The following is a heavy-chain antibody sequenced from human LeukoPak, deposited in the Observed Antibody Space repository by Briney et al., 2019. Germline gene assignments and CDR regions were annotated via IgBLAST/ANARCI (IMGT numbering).Heavy chain of an antibody. CDR1: GFTFSNYN. CDR3: ARGMDTSGYYLGNFDY. CDR2: ICSSSSYI. J-gene: IGHJ4*02. Sequence: PGGSLRLSCAASGFTFSNYNVNWVRQAPGKGLEWVSSICSSSSYIYYADSVKGRFTISRDNAKNSLYLQMNSLRAEDTAVYYCARGMDTSGYYLGNFDYWGQGTLVTVSS. V-gene: IGHV3-21*01. D-gene: IGHD3-22*01.